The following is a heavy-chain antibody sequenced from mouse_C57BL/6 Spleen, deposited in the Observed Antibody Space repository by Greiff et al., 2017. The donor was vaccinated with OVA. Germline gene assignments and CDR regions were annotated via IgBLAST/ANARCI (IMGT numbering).Heavy chain of an antibody. CDR3: ARSRPYFDY. V-gene: IGHV1-82*01. J-gene: IGHJ2*01. Sequence: VQRVESGPELVKPGASVKISCKASGYAFSSSWMNWVKQRPGKGLEWIGRIYPGDGDTNYNGKFKGKATLTADKSSSTAYMQLSSLTSEDSAVYFCARSRPYFDYWGKGTTLTVSS. CDR1: GYAFSSSW. CDR2: IYPGDGDT.